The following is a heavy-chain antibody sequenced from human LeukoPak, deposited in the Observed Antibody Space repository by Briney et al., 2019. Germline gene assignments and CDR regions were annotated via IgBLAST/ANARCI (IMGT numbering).Heavy chain of an antibody. V-gene: IGHV3-30*02. CDR2: IRYDGSNK. J-gene: IGHJ4*02. D-gene: IGHD6-19*01. CDR1: GFTFSSYG. CDR3: ANGGGYSSGWYYFDY. Sequence: GGSLRLSCAASGFTFSSYGMHWVRQAPGKGLEWVAFIRYDGSNKYYADSVKGRFTISRDNSKNTLYLQMNSLRAEDTAVYYCANGGGYSSGWYYFDYWGQGTLVTVSS.